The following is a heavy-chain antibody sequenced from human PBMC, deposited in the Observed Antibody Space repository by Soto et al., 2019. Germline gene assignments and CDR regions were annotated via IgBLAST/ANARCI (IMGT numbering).Heavy chain of an antibody. CDR1: VFTFSSYW. CDR2: INSDGSST. V-gene: IGHV3-74*01. D-gene: IGHD2-15*01. J-gene: IGHJ4*02. CDR3: VRTSLVVAAATREDY. Sequence: EVQLVESGGGLVQPGGSLRLSCAASVFTFSSYWMHWVRQAPGKGLVWVSRINSDGSSTSYADSVKGRFTISRDNAKNTLCLQMNSLRAEDTAVYYCVRTSLVVAAATREDYWGQGTLVTVSS.